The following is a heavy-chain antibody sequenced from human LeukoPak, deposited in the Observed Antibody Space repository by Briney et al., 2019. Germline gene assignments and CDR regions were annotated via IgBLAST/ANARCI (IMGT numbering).Heavy chain of an antibody. D-gene: IGHD3-22*01. CDR3: ASLRYYYDSSGHDY. J-gene: IGHJ4*02. Sequence: WASVKVSCKASGYTFTGYYVHWVRQAPGQGLEWMGWINPNSGGTNYAQKFQGRVTMTRDTSISTAYMELSRLRSDDTAVYYCASLRYYYDSSGHDYWGQGTLVTVSS. V-gene: IGHV1-2*02. CDR2: INPNSGGT. CDR1: GYTFTGYY.